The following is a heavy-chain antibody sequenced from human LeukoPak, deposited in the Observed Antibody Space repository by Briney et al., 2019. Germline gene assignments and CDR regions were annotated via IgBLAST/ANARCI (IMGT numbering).Heavy chain of an antibody. Sequence: PSKTLSLTCTVSGGSISSYYWSWIRQPPGKGLEWIGYTYYSGSTNYNPSLKSRVTISVDTSKNQFSLKLSSVTAADTAVYYCARHRRYCSSTSCYTGDAFDIWGQGTMVTVSS. CDR3: ARHRRYCSSTSCYTGDAFDI. D-gene: IGHD2-2*02. CDR1: GGSISSYY. V-gene: IGHV4-59*08. J-gene: IGHJ3*02. CDR2: TYYSGST.